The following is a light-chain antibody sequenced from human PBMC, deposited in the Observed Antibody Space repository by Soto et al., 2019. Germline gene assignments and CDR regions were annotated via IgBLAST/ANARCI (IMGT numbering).Light chain of an antibody. V-gene: IGKV1-8*01. CDR2: TAS. CDR3: QQYYGYPRT. J-gene: IGKJ1*01. Sequence: RMTPSASSFSASTGDRFTITCRASQGVSSYLAWYQQKPGKAPKLLIYTASTLQSGVPSRFSGSGSGTDYTLTISSLHSEDFATYYCQQYYGYPRTFGQGTKVDNK. CDR1: QGVSSY.